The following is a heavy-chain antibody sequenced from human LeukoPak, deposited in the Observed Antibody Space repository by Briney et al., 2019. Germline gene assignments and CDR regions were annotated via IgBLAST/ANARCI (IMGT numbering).Heavy chain of an antibody. CDR3: ARGFDGYYGFDI. CDR2: INQDGIEK. Sequence: GGSLRLSCAASGFTFTTYWMSWVRQAPGNGLEWVTNINQDGIEKYYVASVKGRFTISRDNAKNSMYVQMNSLRAEDTAVYYCARGFDGYYGFDIWGQGTMVTVSS. D-gene: IGHD5-24*01. J-gene: IGHJ3*02. V-gene: IGHV3-7*03. CDR1: GFTFTTYW.